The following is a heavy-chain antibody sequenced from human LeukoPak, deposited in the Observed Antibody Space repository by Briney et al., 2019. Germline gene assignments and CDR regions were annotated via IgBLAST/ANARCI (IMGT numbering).Heavy chain of an antibody. D-gene: IGHD2-15*01. J-gene: IGHJ5*02. CDR1: GYSISSGYY. Sequence: SETLSLTCTVSGYSISSGYYWGWIRQPPGKGLEWVANIYRDGNTYYSPSLKSRVTISVDTSKNQFSLKLSSVTAADTAVFYCARDRAAYCGGGTCYGPGWFDPWGQGTLVTVSS. CDR2: IYRDGNT. CDR3: ARDRAAYCGGGTCYGPGWFDP. V-gene: IGHV4-38-2*02.